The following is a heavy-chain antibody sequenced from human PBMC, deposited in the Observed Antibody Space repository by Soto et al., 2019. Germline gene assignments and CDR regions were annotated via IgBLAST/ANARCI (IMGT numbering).Heavy chain of an antibody. Sequence: PGVSLRLSCAASGFTFSDYYMSLLHQAPGEGLEWVSYISSSSSSIYYADSVKGRFTISRDNAKNSLYLQMNTLTAEDPAVYYSASESTAVPFDHWGQGTLVTVS. D-gene: IGHD3-10*01. CDR1: GFTFSDYY. J-gene: IGHJ5*02. CDR2: ISSSSSSI. V-gene: IGHV3-11*01. CDR3: ASESTAVPFDH.